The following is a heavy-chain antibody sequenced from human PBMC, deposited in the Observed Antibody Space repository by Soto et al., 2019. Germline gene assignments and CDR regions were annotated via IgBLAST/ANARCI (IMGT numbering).Heavy chain of an antibody. V-gene: IGHV3-48*02. J-gene: IGHJ3*02. CDR2: ISSSSSTI. Sequence: EVQLVESGGGLVQPGGSLRLSCAASGFTFSSYSMNWVRQAPGKGLEWVSYISSSSSTIYYADSVKGRFTISRDNAKNSLYLQMNSLRDEDTAVYYCARTRKDIVVVPAAGEAFDIWGQGTMVTVSS. D-gene: IGHD2-2*01. CDR1: GFTFSSYS. CDR3: ARTRKDIVVVPAAGEAFDI.